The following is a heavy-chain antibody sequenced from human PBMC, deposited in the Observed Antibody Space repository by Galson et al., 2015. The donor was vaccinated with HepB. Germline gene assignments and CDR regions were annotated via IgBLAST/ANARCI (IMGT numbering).Heavy chain of an antibody. Sequence: SLRLYCAASGFIFRRPSMSWVRQAPGKGLAWVSAISGSGNDTYYADSVKGRFTISRDNSKNTLSLQMSGLRAGDTAIYYCASYTSSSTPWGQGTPVIVSS. CDR2: ISGSGNDT. V-gene: IGHV3-23*01. J-gene: IGHJ5*02. CDR1: GFIFRRPS. D-gene: IGHD3-16*02. CDR3: ASYTSSSTP.